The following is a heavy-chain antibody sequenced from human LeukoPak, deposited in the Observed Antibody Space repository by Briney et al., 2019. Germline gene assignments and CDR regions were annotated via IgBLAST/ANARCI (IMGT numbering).Heavy chain of an antibody. Sequence: GGSLRLSCAASGFTFSSYAMHWVRQAPGKGLEWVAVISYDGSNKYYADSVKGRFTISRDNSKNTLYLQMNSLRAEDTAVYYCARDLSGWYTFDYWGQGTLVTVSS. J-gene: IGHJ4*02. CDR3: ARDLSGWYTFDY. D-gene: IGHD6-19*01. V-gene: IGHV3-30-3*01. CDR2: ISYDGSNK. CDR1: GFTFSSYA.